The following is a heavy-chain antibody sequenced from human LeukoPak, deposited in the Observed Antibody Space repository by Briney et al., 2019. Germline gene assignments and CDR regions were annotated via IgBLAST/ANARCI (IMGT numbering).Heavy chain of an antibody. CDR1: GGSVSSGSYY. V-gene: IGHV4-61*01. CDR3: ARVVGRAVRYYDFWSGRSA. D-gene: IGHD3-3*01. CDR2: IYYSGSI. J-gene: IGHJ5*02. Sequence: SETLSLTCTVSGGSVSSGSYYWSWIRQPPGKGLEWIGYIYYSGSINYNPSLKSRVTISVDTSKNQFSLKLSSVTAADTAVYYCARVVGRAVRYYDFWSGRSAWGQGTLVTVSS.